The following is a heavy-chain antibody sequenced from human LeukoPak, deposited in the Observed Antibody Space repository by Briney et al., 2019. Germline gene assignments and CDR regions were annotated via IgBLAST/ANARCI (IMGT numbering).Heavy chain of an antibody. CDR3: ATFDYFGSGGLFDC. V-gene: IGHV3-7*01. J-gene: IGHJ4*02. D-gene: IGHD3-10*01. CDR2: INQDGSED. Sequence: GGSLRLSCAASGFTFSSYWMSWVRQAPGKGLEWVANINQDGSEDAYVDSVKGRFTISRDNARNSLYLRMNSLRAEDTAVYYCATFDYFGSGGLFDCWGQGTPVTVSS. CDR1: GFTFSSYW.